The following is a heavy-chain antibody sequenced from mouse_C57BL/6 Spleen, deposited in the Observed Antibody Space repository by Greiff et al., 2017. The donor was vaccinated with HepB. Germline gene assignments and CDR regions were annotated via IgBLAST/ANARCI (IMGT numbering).Heavy chain of an antibody. CDR2: IDPEDGDT. D-gene: IGHD3-2*02. CDR3: TTYGHDGSGCDS. CDR1: GFNIKDYY. Sequence: EVQLQQSGAELVRPGASVKLSCTASGFNIKDYYMHWVKQRPEQGLEWIGRIDPEDGDTEYAPKFQGTATMTADTATNPAYLQLSSRTSEDTAVYYCTTYGHDGSGCDSWGHGTTLTVSS. V-gene: IGHV14-1*01. J-gene: IGHJ2*01.